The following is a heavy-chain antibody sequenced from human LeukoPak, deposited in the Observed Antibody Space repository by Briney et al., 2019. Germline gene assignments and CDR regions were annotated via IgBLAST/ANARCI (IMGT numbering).Heavy chain of an antibody. CDR1: GFTFSSYG. J-gene: IGHJ4*02. V-gene: IGHV3-23*01. Sequence: GGTLRLSCAASGFTFSSYGMSWVRQAPGKGLEWVSAISGSGGSTYYADSVKGRFTISRDNSKNTLYLQMNSLRAEDTAVYYCAKDITAMGDYWGQGTLVTVSS. D-gene: IGHD5-18*01. CDR2: ISGSGGST. CDR3: AKDITAMGDY.